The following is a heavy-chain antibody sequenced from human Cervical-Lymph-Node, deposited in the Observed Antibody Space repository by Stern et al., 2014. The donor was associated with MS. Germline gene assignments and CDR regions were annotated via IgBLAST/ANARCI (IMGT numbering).Heavy chain of an antibody. CDR3: ARTIAAAGTYYFDY. J-gene: IGHJ4*02. D-gene: IGHD6-13*01. CDR2: IGTAGDT. V-gene: IGHV3-13*01. CDR1: GFTFSSYD. Sequence: EVQLLESGGGLVQPGGSLRLSCAASGFTFSSYDMHWVRQATGKGLAWVSAIGTAGDTYYPGSVKGRFTISRENAKNSLYLQMNSLRAGDTAVYYCARTIAAAGTYYFDYWGQGTLVTVSS.